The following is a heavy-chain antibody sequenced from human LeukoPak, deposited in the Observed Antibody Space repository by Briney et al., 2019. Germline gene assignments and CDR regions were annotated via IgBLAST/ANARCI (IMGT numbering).Heavy chain of an antibody. D-gene: IGHD3-10*01. V-gene: IGHV4-34*01. CDR1: GGSFSGYY. J-gene: IGHJ4*02. CDR2: INHSGST. CDR3: GGFGELLGTPVDY. Sequence: SETLSLTCAVYGGSFSGYYWSWIRQPPGKGLEWIGGINHSGSTNYNPSLKSRVTISVDTSKNQFSLKLSSVTAADTAVYYCGGFGELLGTPVDYWGQGTLVTVSS.